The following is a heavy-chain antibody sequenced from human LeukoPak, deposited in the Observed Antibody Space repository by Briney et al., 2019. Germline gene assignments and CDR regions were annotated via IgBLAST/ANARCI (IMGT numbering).Heavy chain of an antibody. J-gene: IGHJ5*02. CDR3: ARSSTINYDFWSGPYRSNWFDP. Sequence: PSETLSLTXTVSGGSISSGSYYWSWIRQPAGKGLEWIGRIYTSGSTNYNPSLKSRVTISVDTSKNQFSLKLSSVTAADTAVYYCARSSTINYDFWSGPYRSNWFDPWGQGTLVTVSS. D-gene: IGHD3-3*01. CDR1: GGSISSGSYY. V-gene: IGHV4-61*02. CDR2: IYTSGST.